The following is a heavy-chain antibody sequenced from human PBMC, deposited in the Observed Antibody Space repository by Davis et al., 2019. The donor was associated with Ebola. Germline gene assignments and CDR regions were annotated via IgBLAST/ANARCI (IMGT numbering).Heavy chain of an antibody. CDR3: AVGGDGYPPGG. CDR1: GFTFSSYG. Sequence: GGSLRLSCAASGFTFSSYGMHWVRQAPGKGLEWVAVISYDGSNKYYADSVKGRFTISRDNSKNTLYLQMNSLRAEDTAVYYCAVGGDGYPPGGWGQGTLVTVSS. J-gene: IGHJ4*02. D-gene: IGHD5-24*01. V-gene: IGHV3-30*03. CDR2: ISYDGSNK.